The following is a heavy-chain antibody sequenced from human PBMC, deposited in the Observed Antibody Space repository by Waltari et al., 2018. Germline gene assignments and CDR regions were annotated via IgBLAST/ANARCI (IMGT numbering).Heavy chain of an antibody. Sequence: QLQLQESGPGLVKPSETLSLPCTVSRSSIRTNNYYWGWVRQPPGKGLEWIGSFYKSGTTYYNPSLKSRVTISVDTSNNQFSLKLNSVTAADTAVYYCVRGYPDIVATISDYWGQGTLVIVSS. CDR1: RSSIRTNNYY. D-gene: IGHD5-12*01. J-gene: IGHJ4*02. V-gene: IGHV4-39*07. CDR2: FYKSGTT. CDR3: VRGYPDIVATISDY.